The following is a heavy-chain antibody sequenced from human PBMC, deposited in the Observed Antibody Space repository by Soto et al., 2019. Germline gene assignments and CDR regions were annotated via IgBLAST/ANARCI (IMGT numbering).Heavy chain of an antibody. Sequence: QVQLVQSGAEVKKPGSSVKVSCKASGGTFSSYAINWVRQAPGQGLEWMGGIIPIFGTANYAQKFQGRVTITADESTSTAYMELSSLRSEDTAVYYCARVSTTVSYYYYGMDVWGQGTTVTVSS. J-gene: IGHJ6*02. V-gene: IGHV1-69*12. CDR1: GGTFSSYA. CDR2: IIPIFGTA. D-gene: IGHD4-17*01. CDR3: ARVSTTVSYYYYGMDV.